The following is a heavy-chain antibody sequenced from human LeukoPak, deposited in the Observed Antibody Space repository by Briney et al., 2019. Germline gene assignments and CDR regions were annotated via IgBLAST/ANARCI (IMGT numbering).Heavy chain of an antibody. D-gene: IGHD2-8*02. CDR3: AIALYWAGAFDI. J-gene: IGHJ3*02. V-gene: IGHV4-34*01. CDR2: TNHSGST. Sequence: PSETLSLTCAVYGGSFSGYYWSWIRQPPGKGLEWIGETNHSGSTNYNPSLKSRVTISVDTSKNQFSLKLSSVTAADTAVYYCAIALYWAGAFDIWGQGTMVTVSS. CDR1: GGSFSGYY.